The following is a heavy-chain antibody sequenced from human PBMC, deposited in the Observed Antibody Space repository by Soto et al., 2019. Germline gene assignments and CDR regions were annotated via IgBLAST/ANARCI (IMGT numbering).Heavy chain of an antibody. J-gene: IGHJ4*02. V-gene: IGHV3-21*01. CDR3: VREGRYSDYVQTHNDY. D-gene: IGHD5-12*01. CDR1: GFTFNSYN. CDR2: ISSSSSYI. Sequence: EVQLVESGGGLVKPGGSLRLSCAASGFTFNSYNMNWVRQAPGKGLEWVSYISSSSSYIYYTDSVKGRFTISRDNAKSSLYLQMNSLRAEDTAVYYCVREGRYSDYVQTHNDYWGQGTLVTVSS.